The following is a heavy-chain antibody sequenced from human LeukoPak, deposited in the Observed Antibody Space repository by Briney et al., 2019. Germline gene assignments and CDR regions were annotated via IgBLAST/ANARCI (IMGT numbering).Heavy chain of an antibody. D-gene: IGHD1-1*01. CDR2: ISSSSSYI. CDR1: GFTFSSYS. V-gene: IGHV3-21*01. J-gene: IGHJ6*02. Sequence: GSLRLSCAASGFTFSSYSMNWVRQAPGKGLEWVSSISSSSSYIYYADSVKGRFTISRDNAKNSLYLQMNSLRAEDTAVYYCARDEGEDGRYYYYYGMDVWGQGTTVTVSS. CDR3: ARDEGEDGRYYYYYGMDV.